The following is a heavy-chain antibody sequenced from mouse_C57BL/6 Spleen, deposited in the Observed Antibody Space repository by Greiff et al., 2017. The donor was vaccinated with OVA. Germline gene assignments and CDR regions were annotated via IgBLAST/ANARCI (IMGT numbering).Heavy chain of an antibody. D-gene: IGHD1-1*01. V-gene: IGHV1-26*01. CDR1: GYTFTDYY. Sequence: EVQLQQSGPELVKPGASVKISCKASGYTFTDYYMNWVKQSHGKSLEWIGDINPNNGGTSYNQKFKGKATLTVDKSSSTAYMELRSLTSEDSAVYYCARWDGSSYDYWGQGTTLTVSS. CDR2: INPNNGGT. CDR3: ARWDGSSYDY. J-gene: IGHJ2*01.